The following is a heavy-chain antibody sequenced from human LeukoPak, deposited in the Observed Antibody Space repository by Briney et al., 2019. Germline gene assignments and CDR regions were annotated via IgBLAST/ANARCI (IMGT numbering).Heavy chain of an antibody. CDR2: IYYRGST. CDR3: ARETNAGLVLSWSWYLDV. J-gene: IGHJ6*02. V-gene: IGHV4-59*01. D-gene: IGHD6-13*01. Sequence: SETLSLTSTVPGASTRNDYWRAIRQPPGKGLEWVGHIYYRGSTRYNPSLKSRVTISLDTYKTQCSLEPSSVTAGHGAVYFCARETNAGLVLSWSWYLDVWGQGTTVSV. CDR1: GASTRNDY.